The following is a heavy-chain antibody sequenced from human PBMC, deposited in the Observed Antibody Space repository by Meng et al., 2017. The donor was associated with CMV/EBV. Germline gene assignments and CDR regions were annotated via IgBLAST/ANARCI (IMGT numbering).Heavy chain of an antibody. CDR2: INPNSGDT. Sequence: VQLVQSGAELGKPGASVKVSCKASGDTFTDYYMHWVRQAPGQGLEWMGCINPNSGDTNYAQKFQGRVTMTRDTSISTAYMELSRLRSDDTAVYYCTRDAHLTTVTPNWFDPWGQGTLVTVSS. D-gene: IGHD4-17*01. CDR1: GDTFTDYY. J-gene: IGHJ5*02. V-gene: IGHV1-2*02. CDR3: TRDAHLTTVTPNWFDP.